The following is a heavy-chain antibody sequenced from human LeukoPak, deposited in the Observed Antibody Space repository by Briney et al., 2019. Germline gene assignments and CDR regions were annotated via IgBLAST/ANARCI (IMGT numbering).Heavy chain of an antibody. Sequence: GESLKISCKGSGYSFTSYWIGWVRQMPGKGLEWMGIIYSGDSDTRYSPSFQGQVTISADKSISTAYLQWSSLEASDTAMYYCARHLVGARAGSWFDPWGQGTLVTVSS. CDR2: IYSGDSDT. CDR3: ARHLVGARAGSWFDP. D-gene: IGHD1-26*01. CDR1: GYSFTSYW. J-gene: IGHJ5*02. V-gene: IGHV5-51*01.